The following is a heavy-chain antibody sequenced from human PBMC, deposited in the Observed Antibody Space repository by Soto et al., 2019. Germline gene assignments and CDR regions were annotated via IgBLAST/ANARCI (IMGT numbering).Heavy chain of an antibody. D-gene: IGHD1-26*01. CDR1: GFTFSSYS. CDR3: VRDGLVGATT. V-gene: IGHV3-48*02. Sequence: EVQLVESGGGLVQPGGSLRLSCAASGFTFSSYSMNWVRQAPGKGLEWVSYISSSSSTIYYADSVKGRFTISRDNAKNSLYLHMNSLRDEDKAVYYCVRDGLVGATTWGQGTLVTVSS. J-gene: IGHJ4*02. CDR2: ISSSSSTI.